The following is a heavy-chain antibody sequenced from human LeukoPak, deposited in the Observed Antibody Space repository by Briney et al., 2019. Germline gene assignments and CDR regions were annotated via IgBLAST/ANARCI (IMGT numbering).Heavy chain of an antibody. Sequence: PGGSLRLSCAASGFTVSSNYMSWVRQAPGKGLEWVSSISSSIIYINYADSVKGRFTISRDNAKNSLYLQMNSLRAEDTAVYYCARVAGLSRTTMTGAFDIWGQGTMVTVSS. J-gene: IGHJ3*02. CDR3: ARVAGLSRTTMTGAFDI. D-gene: IGHD3-22*01. CDR1: GFTVSSNY. V-gene: IGHV3-21*01. CDR2: ISSSIIYI.